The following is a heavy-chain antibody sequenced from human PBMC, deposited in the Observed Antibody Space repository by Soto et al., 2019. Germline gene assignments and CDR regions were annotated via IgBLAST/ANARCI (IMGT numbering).Heavy chain of an antibody. CDR2: INAGNGNT. V-gene: IGHV1-3*01. D-gene: IGHD3-3*01. Sequence: ASVKVSCKASGYTFTSYAMHWVRQAPGQRLEWMGWINAGNGNTKYSQKFQGRVTITRDTSTSTAYMELSSLRSEDTAVYYCARGPGLRFLRVVVATGWFDPWGQGTLVTVSS. J-gene: IGHJ5*02. CDR3: ARGPGLRFLRVVVATGWFDP. CDR1: GYTFTSYA.